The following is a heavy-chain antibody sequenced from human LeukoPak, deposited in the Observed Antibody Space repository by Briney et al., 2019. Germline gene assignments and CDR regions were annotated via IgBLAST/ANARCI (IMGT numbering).Heavy chain of an antibody. D-gene: IGHD1-26*01. CDR3: ASGPEGWELLSY. V-gene: IGHV1-18*01. J-gene: IGHJ4*02. CDR1: GYTLTSYG. CDR2: ISAYNGNT. Sequence: ASVKVSCKASGYTLTSYGISWVRQAPGQGLEWMGWISAYNGNTNYAQKLQGRVTMTTDTSTSTAYMELRSLRSDDTAVYYCASGPEGWELLSYWGQGTLVTVSS.